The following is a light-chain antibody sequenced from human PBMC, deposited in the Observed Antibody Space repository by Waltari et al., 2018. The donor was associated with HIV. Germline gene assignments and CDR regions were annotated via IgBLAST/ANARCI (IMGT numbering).Light chain of an antibody. Sequence: DIQMTQSPSSLSASVGDRVTITCRASQGIRTNLGWFQQKPGKAPKRLIFAASSLQGGVPSRFSGSRSGTEFTLTVSSLQPEDFATYFCLQYHSFPRTFGQGTKVEIK. CDR2: AAS. CDR1: QGIRTN. J-gene: IGKJ1*01. V-gene: IGKV1-17*01. CDR3: LQYHSFPRT.